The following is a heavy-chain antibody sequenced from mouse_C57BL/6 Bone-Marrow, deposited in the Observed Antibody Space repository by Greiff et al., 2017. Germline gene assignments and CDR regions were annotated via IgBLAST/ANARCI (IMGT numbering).Heavy chain of an antibody. CDR3: ARKKENGYEGFAY. V-gene: IGHV2-2*01. CDR2: IWSGGST. J-gene: IGHJ3*01. CDR1: GFSLTSYG. D-gene: IGHD2-2*01. Sequence: VQLQQSGPGLVQSAGCVYITCTVSGFSLTSYGVHWVRQSPGKGLEWLGVIWSGGSTDYNAAFISRLSISKDNSKSQVFFKMISLQAADTAIYYCARKKENGYEGFAYWGQGTLVTVSA.